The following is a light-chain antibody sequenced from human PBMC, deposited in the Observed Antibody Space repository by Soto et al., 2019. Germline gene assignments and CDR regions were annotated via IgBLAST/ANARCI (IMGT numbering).Light chain of an antibody. CDR1: SSDVGGYNY. V-gene: IGLV2-14*01. J-gene: IGLJ1*01. CDR3: TSYTSSTTLDV. CDR2: EVS. Sequence: QSVLTQPASVSGSPGQSITISCTGTSSDVGGYNYVSWYQQHPGKAPKLMIYEVSNRPSGVSNRFSGSKSGHTASLTISGLQSEDEADYFCTSYTSSTTLDVFGTGTK.